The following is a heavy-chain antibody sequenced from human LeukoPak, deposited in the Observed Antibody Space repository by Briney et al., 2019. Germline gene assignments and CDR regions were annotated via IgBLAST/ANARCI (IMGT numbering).Heavy chain of an antibody. CDR1: GFTFSSYG. Sequence: PGRSLRLSCAASGFTFSSYGMHWVRQAPGKGLEWVAVIWYDGSNKYYADSVKGRFTISRDNSKNTLYLQMNSLRAEDTAVYYCAKNNLGRYYYGSGSSSWFDPWGQGTLVTVSS. D-gene: IGHD3-10*01. CDR2: IWYDGSNK. V-gene: IGHV3-33*06. J-gene: IGHJ5*02. CDR3: AKNNLGRYYYGSGSSSWFDP.